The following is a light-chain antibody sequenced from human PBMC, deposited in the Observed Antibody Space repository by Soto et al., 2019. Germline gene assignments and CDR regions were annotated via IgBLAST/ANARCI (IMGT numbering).Light chain of an antibody. J-gene: IGKJ5*01. Sequence: EIVLTQSPGTLSLSPGERATLSCRASQSLSSGYLAWYQQKPGQAPRLLIYGASTRATGIPDRFSGSGSGTDFTLTISSLEPEDVAVYCCQQYGSSPITFGQGTRLEIE. CDR2: GAS. CDR1: QSLSSGY. V-gene: IGKV3-20*01. CDR3: QQYGSSPIT.